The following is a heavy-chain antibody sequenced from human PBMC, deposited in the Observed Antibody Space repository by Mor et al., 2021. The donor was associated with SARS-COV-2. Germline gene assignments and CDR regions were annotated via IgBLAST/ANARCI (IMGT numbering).Heavy chain of an antibody. D-gene: IGHD1-26*01. CDR3: AKGRFSSIVGATNY. J-gene: IGHJ4*02. V-gene: IGHV3-23*01. Sequence: KGRFTISRDNSKNTLYLQMNSLRAEDTAVYYCAKGRFSSIVGATNYWGQGTLVTVSS.